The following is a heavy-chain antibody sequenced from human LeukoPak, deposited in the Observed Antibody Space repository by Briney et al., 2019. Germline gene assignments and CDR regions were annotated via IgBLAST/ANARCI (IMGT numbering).Heavy chain of an antibody. D-gene: IGHD3-16*01. CDR1: GFTFSSYA. CDR2: ISGSGGTP. CDR3: AKPVSSYEFQH. J-gene: IGHJ1*01. Sequence: GGSLRLSCAASGFTFSSYAMSWVRQAPGKGLDWVSAISGSGGTPYYADSVKGRFTISRDKSKNTLYLQMSSLRAEDTAVYYCAKPVSSYEFQHWGQGTLVTVSS. V-gene: IGHV3-23*01.